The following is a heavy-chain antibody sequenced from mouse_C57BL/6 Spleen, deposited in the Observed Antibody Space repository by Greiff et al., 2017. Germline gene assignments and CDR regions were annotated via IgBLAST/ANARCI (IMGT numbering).Heavy chain of an antibody. CDR3: TREGICHYGSSYVGWFAY. D-gene: IGHD1-1*01. CDR2: IDPETGGT. V-gene: IGHV1-15*01. J-gene: IGHJ3*01. Sequence: VQLQQSGAELVRPGASVTLSCKASGYTFTDYEMHWVKQTPVHGLEWIGAIDPETGGTAYNQKFKGKAILTADKSSRTAYMELRSLTSEDSAVYYCTREGICHYGSSYVGWFAYWGQGTLVTVSA. CDR1: GYTFTDYE.